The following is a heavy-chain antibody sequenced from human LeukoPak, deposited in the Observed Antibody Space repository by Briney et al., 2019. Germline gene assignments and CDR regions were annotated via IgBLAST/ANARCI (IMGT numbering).Heavy chain of an antibody. CDR3: VKDPRDTYGTNWFVS. CDR2: ISGTGGAT. V-gene: IGHV3-23*01. J-gene: IGHJ5*01. CDR1: GFSFGNYA. Sequence: PGGSLRLSCVASGFSFGNYAMSWVRQAPGKGLQCVSQISGTGGATWYADFARDRFTISRDNSKNTLYLQMSGLRVEDTAMYYCVKDPRDTYGTNWFVSWGQGTLLIVPS. D-gene: IGHD4-17*01.